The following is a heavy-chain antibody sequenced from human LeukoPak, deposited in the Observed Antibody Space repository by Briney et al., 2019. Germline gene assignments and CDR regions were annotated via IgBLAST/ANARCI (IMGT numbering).Heavy chain of an antibody. CDR2: INHSGST. V-gene: IGHV4-34*01. CDR1: GGSYSGFY. J-gene: IGHJ5*02. CDR3: ARHYGP. D-gene: IGHD3-16*01. Sequence: SDTLSLTCAVYGGSYSGFYWSWILQPPGKGLEWIGEINHSGSTNYNPSLKSRVTISVDTSKNQFSLKLNSVTAADTAVYYCARHYGPWGQGTLVTVSS.